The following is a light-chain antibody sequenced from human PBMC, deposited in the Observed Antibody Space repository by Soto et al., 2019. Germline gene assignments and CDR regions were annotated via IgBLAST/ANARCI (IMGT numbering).Light chain of an antibody. CDR2: GSS. CDR1: QSISSSY. V-gene: IGKV3-20*01. J-gene: IGKJ2*01. CDR3: QHTLSSPLST. Sequence: IVLTQSPGTLSLSPGERATLSCRASQSISSSYLTWYQQRPGQAPKLLIYGSSSRAARIPDSFSGSGSGAEYTLTISRLEPEDFAVYYCQHTLSSPLSTFGQGTKLEIK.